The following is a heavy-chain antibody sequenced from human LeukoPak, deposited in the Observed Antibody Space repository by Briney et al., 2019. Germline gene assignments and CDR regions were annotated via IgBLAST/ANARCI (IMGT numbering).Heavy chain of an antibody. Sequence: GGSLRLSCAASGFTFSSYAMSWVRQAPGKGLVWVSRITGDGSSTTYADSVKGRFTISRDNAKNTVFLQMISLRAVDTAVYYCARDTGWYFDLWGRGTLVTVS. CDR1: GFTFSSYA. CDR2: ITGDGSST. CDR3: ARDTGWYFDL. J-gene: IGHJ2*01. D-gene: IGHD4-17*01. V-gene: IGHV3-74*01.